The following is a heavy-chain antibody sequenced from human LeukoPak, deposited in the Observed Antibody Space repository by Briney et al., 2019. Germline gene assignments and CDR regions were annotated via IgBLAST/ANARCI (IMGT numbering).Heavy chain of an antibody. J-gene: IGHJ4*02. CDR3: ARASQVQLERRRFDY. CDR1: GGSFSGYY. V-gene: IGHV4-34*01. D-gene: IGHD1-1*01. CDR2: INHSGST. Sequence: SETLSLTCAVYGGSFSGYYWSWIRQPPGKGLEWIGEINHSGSTNYNPSLKSRVTISVDTSKNQFSPKLSSVTAADTAVYYCARASQVQLERRRFDYWGQGTLVTVSS.